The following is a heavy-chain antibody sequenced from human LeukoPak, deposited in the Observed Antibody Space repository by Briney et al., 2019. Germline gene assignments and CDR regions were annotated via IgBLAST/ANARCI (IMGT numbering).Heavy chain of an antibody. CDR1: GFTVSTNY. J-gene: IGHJ4*02. CDR2: IITDGSST. CDR3: ARDPGFWSGYYDY. Sequence: PGGSLRLSCVVSGFTVSTNYMSWVRQAPGKGLEWVSRIITDGSSTRYADSVKGRFTISRDNAKNTLYLQMNSLRVEDTAVYYCARDPGFWSGYYDYWGQGTLVTVSS. D-gene: IGHD3-3*01. V-gene: IGHV3-74*01.